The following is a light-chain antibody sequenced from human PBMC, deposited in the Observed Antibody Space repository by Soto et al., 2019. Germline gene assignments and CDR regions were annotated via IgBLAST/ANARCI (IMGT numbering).Light chain of an antibody. CDR1: QSISSY. CDR3: QQSSEATWT. Sequence: DIQMTQSPSSLSASVGDRVTITCRASQSISSYLNWYQQKPGKAPKLLIYAASSLQSGVPSRFSGSGSGTDFTLTISSMQPEDFANYYCQQSSEATWTFGQGTKVDIK. CDR2: AAS. J-gene: IGKJ1*01. V-gene: IGKV1-39*01.